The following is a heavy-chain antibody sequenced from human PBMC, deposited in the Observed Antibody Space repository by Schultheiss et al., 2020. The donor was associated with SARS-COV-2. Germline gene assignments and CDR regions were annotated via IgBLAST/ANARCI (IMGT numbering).Heavy chain of an antibody. CDR1: GFTFSSYS. CDR3: ARDRYGDYEYYFDY. Sequence: GESLKIPCAASGFTFSSYSMNWVRQAPGKGLEWVSYISSSSSTIYYADSVKGRFTIARDNAKNLLYLQMNSLRDEDTAVYYCARDRYGDYEYYFDYWGQGTLVTVAS. D-gene: IGHD4-17*01. CDR2: ISSSSSTI. J-gene: IGHJ4*02. V-gene: IGHV3-48*02.